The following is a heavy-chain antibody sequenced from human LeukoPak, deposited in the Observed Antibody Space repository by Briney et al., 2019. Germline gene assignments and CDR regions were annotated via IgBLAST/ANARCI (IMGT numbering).Heavy chain of an antibody. CDR3: LTPRLAAVGMVY. Sequence: GGSLRLSCAASGFTLSTFWMSWVRQAPGKGLEWVANIKKEGGEKYHVDPVKGRFTICRDNDKKSLYLQMNSLRVEDTAVYYCLTPRLAAVGMVYWGQGTLVPVSS. J-gene: IGHJ4*02. CDR2: IKKEGGEK. CDR1: GFTLSTFW. V-gene: IGHV3-7*01. D-gene: IGHD6-13*01.